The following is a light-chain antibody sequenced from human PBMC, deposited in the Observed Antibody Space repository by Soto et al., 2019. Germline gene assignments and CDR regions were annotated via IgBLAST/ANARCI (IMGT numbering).Light chain of an antibody. J-gene: IGLJ3*02. Sequence: QSVLTQPPSVSAAPRQKVTISCSGSSSNIGNNFVSWYQHLPGTAPKLLIFENDKLPSGIPDRFSASKSGTSATRGITGLQTGDEADYYCGTWDSSLSAVVFGGGTKLTVL. CDR3: GTWDSSLSAVV. V-gene: IGLV1-51*02. CDR2: END. CDR1: SSNIGNNF.